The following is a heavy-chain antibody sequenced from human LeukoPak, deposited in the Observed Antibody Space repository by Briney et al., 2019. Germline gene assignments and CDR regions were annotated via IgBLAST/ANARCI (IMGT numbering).Heavy chain of an antibody. Sequence: GESLRISCKGSGYSFTSYWIGWVRQMPGKGLEWMGIIYPGDSDTRYSPSFQGQVTISADKSISTAYLQWSSLKASYTAMYYCARLRYSGSYYPDAFDIWGQGTMVTVSS. CDR2: IYPGDSDT. CDR3: ARLRYSGSYYPDAFDI. CDR1: GYSFTSYW. D-gene: IGHD1-26*01. V-gene: IGHV5-51*01. J-gene: IGHJ3*02.